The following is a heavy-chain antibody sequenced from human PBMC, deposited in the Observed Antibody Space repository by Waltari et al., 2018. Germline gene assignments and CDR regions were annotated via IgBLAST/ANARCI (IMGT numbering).Heavy chain of an antibody. D-gene: IGHD3-22*01. CDR1: GGSFSGYY. Sequence: QVQLQQWGAGLLKPSETLSLTCAVYGGSFSGYYWSWIRPPPGKGLEWIGEINHSGSTNYNPSLKSRVTISVDTSKNQFSLKLSSVTAADTAVYYCARHRVRLRGYYYDSSGLDYWGQGTLVTVSS. J-gene: IGHJ4*02. CDR3: ARHRVRLRGYYYDSSGLDY. V-gene: IGHV4-34*01. CDR2: INHSGST.